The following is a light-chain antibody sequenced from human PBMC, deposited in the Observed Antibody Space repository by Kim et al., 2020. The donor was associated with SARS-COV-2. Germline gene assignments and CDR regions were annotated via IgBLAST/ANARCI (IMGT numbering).Light chain of an antibody. J-gene: IGLJ3*02. V-gene: IGLV6-57*01. CDR3: QSYDSNNWV. Sequence: KTVTISCARSSGSIASNYVQWYQPRPGSSPTIVIYDDNQRPSGVPDRFSGSIDSSSKSASLTISGLQTEDEADYYCQSYDSNNWVFGGGTQLTVL. CDR1: SGSIASNY. CDR2: DDN.